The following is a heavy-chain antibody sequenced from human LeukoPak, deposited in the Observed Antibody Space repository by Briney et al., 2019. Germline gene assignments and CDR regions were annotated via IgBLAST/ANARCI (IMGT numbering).Heavy chain of an antibody. CDR1: GGSISSYY. CDR3: AGSYSSGFDAFDI. Sequence: SETLSLTCTVSGGSISSYYWSWLRQPPGKGLEWIGYIYYSGSTNYNPSLKSRVTISVDTSKNQFSLKLSSVTAADTAVYYCAGSYSSGFDAFDIWGQGTMVTVSS. J-gene: IGHJ3*02. V-gene: IGHV4-59*01. CDR2: IYYSGST. D-gene: IGHD6-19*01.